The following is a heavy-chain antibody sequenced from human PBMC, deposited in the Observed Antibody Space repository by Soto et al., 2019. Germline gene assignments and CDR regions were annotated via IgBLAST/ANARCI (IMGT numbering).Heavy chain of an antibody. J-gene: IGHJ4*02. D-gene: IGHD5-18*01. Sequence: GSLRLSCAASGFSFSSLWMHWVRQAPGKGLEWVSRIYTYGSGPMYADSVKGRFTISRDNAKSTLYLQMNSLRAEDTAVYYCATLNSFGSDYWGQGTLVTVSS. CDR3: ATLNSFGSDY. CDR1: GFSFSSLW. CDR2: IYTYGSGP. V-gene: IGHV3-74*03.